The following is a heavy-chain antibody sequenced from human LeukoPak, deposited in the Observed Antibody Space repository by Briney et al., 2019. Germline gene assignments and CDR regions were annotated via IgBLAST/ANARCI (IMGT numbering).Heavy chain of an antibody. V-gene: IGHV1-69*05. J-gene: IGHJ3*02. CDR1: GGTFSSYA. D-gene: IGHD1-26*01. Sequence: SVKVSCKASGGTFSSYAISWVRQAPGQGLEWMGRIIPIFGTANYAQKFQGRVTITTDESTSTAYMELSSLRSEDTAVYYCATERRVGARINDAFDIWGQGTMVTVSS. CDR3: ATERRVGARINDAFDI. CDR2: IIPIFGTA.